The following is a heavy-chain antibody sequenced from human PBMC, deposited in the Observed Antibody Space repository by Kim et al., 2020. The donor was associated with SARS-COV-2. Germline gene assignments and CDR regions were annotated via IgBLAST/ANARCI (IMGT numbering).Heavy chain of an antibody. V-gene: IGHV3-30*18. CDR2: ISYDGSNK. CDR3: AKDSNDYVWGSYPQFDY. J-gene: IGHJ4*02. D-gene: IGHD3-16*02. CDR1: GFTFSSYG. Sequence: GGSLRLSCAASGFTFSSYGMHWVRQAPGKGLEWVAVISYDGSNKYYADSVKGRFTISRDNSKNTLYLQMNSLRAEDTAVYYCAKDSNDYVWGSYPQFDYWGQGTLVTVSS.